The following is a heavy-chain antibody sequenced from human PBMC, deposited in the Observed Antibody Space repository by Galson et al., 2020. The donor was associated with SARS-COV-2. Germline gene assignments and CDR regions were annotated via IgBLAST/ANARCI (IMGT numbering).Heavy chain of an antibody. CDR3: ARGRDSKRWYGGAFDV. J-gene: IGHJ3*01. CDR1: GDSFSTYG. Sequence: ASVKVSCKASGDSFSTYGITWVRQAPGQGLEWMGWISGKSGHTDYTDSFQGRLSMTTDTTTTTVYMELRSLKADDTAVYYCARGRDSKRWYGGAFDVWGQGTRVTVSS. CDR2: ISGKSGHT. V-gene: IGHV1-18*01. D-gene: IGHD2-15*01.